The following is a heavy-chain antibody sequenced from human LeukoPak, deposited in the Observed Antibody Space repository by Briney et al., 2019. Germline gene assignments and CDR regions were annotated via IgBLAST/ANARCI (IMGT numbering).Heavy chain of an antibody. CDR1: GGPISSGGYY. V-gene: IGHV4-31*03. CDR3: ARDTGWSSDY. CDR2: IYYSGST. J-gene: IGHJ4*02. D-gene: IGHD2-15*01. Sequence: SQTLSLTCTVSGGPISSGGYYWSWIRQHPGKGLEWIGYIYYSGSTYYNPSLKSRVTISVDTSKNQFSLKLSSVTAADTAVYYCARDTGWSSDYWGQETLVTVSS.